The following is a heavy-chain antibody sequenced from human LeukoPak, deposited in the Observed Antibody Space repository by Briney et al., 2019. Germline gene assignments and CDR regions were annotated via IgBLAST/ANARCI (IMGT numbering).Heavy chain of an antibody. CDR3: ARDLGAVTSNFDF. D-gene: IGHD6-19*01. J-gene: IGHJ4*02. CDR1: GFTFSSYD. V-gene: IGHV3-33*01. Sequence: GRSLRHSCEASGFTFSSYDMHWVRQAPGKGLEWVAVIWYDGSNKYYADSVKGRFTISRDNPKNTLYLQMNSLRAEDTAVYYCARDLGAVTSNFDFWGQGTLVTVSS. CDR2: IWYDGSNK.